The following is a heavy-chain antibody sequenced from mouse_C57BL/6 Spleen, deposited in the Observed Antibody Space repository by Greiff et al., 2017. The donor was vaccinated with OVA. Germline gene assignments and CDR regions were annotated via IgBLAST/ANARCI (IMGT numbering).Heavy chain of an antibody. CDR2: IYPGDGDT. D-gene: IGHD2-2*01. CDR3: SGIYYGYPSFDY. CDR1: GYAFSSYW. Sequence: QVQLQQSGAELVKPGASVKISCKASGYAFSSYWMNWVKQRPGKGLEWIGQIYPGDGDTNYNGKFKGKATLTADKSSSTAYMQLSSLTSEDSAVYFVSGIYYGYPSFDYWGQGTTLTVSS. J-gene: IGHJ2*01. V-gene: IGHV1-80*01.